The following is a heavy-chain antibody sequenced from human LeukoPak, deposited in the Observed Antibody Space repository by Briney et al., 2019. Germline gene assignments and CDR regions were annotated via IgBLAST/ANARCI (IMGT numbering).Heavy chain of an antibody. CDR1: GFTFSSYW. D-gene: IGHD5-12*01. J-gene: IGHJ4*02. CDR3: AREGRVSGYDFDC. CDR2: INSDGSSI. Sequence: GGSLRLSCAASGFTFSSYWMHWVRQAPGKGLVWVSRINSDGSSITYADSVKGRFTISRDNAKNTLYLQMDSLRVEDTAVYYCAREGRVSGYDFDCWGQGTLVTVSS. V-gene: IGHV3-74*03.